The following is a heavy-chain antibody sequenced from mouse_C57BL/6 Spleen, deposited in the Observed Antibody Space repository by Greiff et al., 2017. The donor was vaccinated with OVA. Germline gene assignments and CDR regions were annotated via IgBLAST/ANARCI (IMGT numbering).Heavy chain of an antibody. CDR2: IYPSDSET. CDR3: ARESSGFPHFAY. V-gene: IGHV1-61*01. CDR1: GYTFTSYW. D-gene: IGHD3-2*02. J-gene: IGHJ3*01. Sequence: VQLQQPGAELVRPGSSVKLSCKASGYTFTSYWMDWVKQRPGQGLEWIGNIYPSDSETHYNQKFKDKATLTVDNSSSTAYMQLSSLTSEDSAVYYCARESSGFPHFAYWGQGTLVTVSA.